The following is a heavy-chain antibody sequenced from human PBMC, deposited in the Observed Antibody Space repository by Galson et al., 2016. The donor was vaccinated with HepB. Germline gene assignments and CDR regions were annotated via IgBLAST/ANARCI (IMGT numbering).Heavy chain of an antibody. CDR1: GFRFSSYA. Sequence: SLRLSCAASGFRFSSYAMHWVRQAPGKGLEWVAMISSDGSDEYYADSVKDRFSISRDNSKDTLFLQMNSLRAEDTALYYCAKDAGSSVSYYYFDYWGQGTLVTVSS. J-gene: IGHJ4*02. CDR3: AKDAGSSVSYYYFDY. CDR2: ISSDGSDE. V-gene: IGHV3-30*18. D-gene: IGHD2-2*01.